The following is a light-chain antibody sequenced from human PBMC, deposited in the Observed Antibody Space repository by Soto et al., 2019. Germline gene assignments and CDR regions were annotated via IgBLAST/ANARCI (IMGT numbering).Light chain of an antibody. Sequence: ALTQSASVSGSPGQSITISCTGTSSDVGGYNYVSWYQQLPGKAPKLLIYEVSNRPSGVSNRFSGSKSGNTASLTISGLXAEDEADYYCSSYSSSNTLSDFGSGTKVTVL. V-gene: IGLV2-14*01. CDR3: SSYSSSNTLSD. J-gene: IGLJ1*01. CDR2: EVS. CDR1: SSDVGGYNY.